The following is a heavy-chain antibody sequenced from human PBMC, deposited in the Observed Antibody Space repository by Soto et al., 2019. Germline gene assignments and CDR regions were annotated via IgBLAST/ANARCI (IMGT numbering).Heavy chain of an antibody. D-gene: IGHD6-25*01. CDR1: GGTFIAYA. Sequence: SVKVSCKASGGTFIAYAINWVRLAPGHGLQWMGGISPIFNTTDYAPHFQGRVTITADESTRTVYMELSSLTSEDSAVYFCASGSASSDYYFYDVDVWGQGTTVTVSS. J-gene: IGHJ6*02. V-gene: IGHV1-69*13. CDR3: ASGSASSDYYFYDVDV. CDR2: ISPIFNTT.